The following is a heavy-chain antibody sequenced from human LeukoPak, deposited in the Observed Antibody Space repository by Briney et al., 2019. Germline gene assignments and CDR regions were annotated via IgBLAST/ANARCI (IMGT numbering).Heavy chain of an antibody. V-gene: IGHV1-69*04. CDR3: ARAGYYGSGSYSY. CDR2: IIPILGIA. CDR1: GGTFSSYA. J-gene: IGHJ4*02. D-gene: IGHD3-10*01. Sequence: SVKVSCKASGGTFSSYAISWVRQAPGQGLEWMGRIIPILGIANYAQKFQGRVTITADKSTSTAYMELSSLRSEDTAVYYCARAGYYGSGSYSYWGQGTLVTVSS.